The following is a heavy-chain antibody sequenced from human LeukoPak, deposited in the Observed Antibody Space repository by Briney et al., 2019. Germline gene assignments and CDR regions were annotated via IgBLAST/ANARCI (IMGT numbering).Heavy chain of an antibody. Sequence: PGKSLTLSCVVSGFNFDNFAMHWVRQPLGKGLEWVAVISHDGRTKYYADSMKGRITISRDNAKNTLYLQMNSLRVEDTAVYYCARDDPTVTTGPPVGSWGQGTLVTVSS. V-gene: IGHV3-30*04. CDR3: ARDDPTVTTGPPVGS. CDR1: GFNFDNFA. J-gene: IGHJ4*02. D-gene: IGHD4-17*01. CDR2: ISHDGRTK.